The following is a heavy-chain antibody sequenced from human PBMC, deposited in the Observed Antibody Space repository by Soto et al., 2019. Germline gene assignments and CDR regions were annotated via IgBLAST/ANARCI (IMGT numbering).Heavy chain of an antibody. V-gene: IGHV3-30*18. CDR3: AKEITVAGDFDY. Sequence: QVRLVESGGGVVQPGRSLRLSCVASGFTFSRYGIHWVRQVPGKGLEWVAVVSSDGRTQYYADSVKGRFTISRDNSRNTLFLQMDSLRPEDTAVYYCAKEITVAGDFDYWGHGTLVTVSS. D-gene: IGHD6-19*01. J-gene: IGHJ4*01. CDR2: VSSDGRTQ. CDR1: GFTFSRYG.